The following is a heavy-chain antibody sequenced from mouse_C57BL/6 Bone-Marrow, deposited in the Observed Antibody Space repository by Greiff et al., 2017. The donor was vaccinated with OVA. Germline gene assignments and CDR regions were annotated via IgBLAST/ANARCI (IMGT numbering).Heavy chain of an antibody. CDR2: IYPGDGDT. D-gene: IGHD1-1*01. V-gene: IGHV1-82*01. Sequence: VQLQQSGPELVKPGASVKISCKASGYAFSSSWMNWVKQRPGKGLEWIGRIYPGDGDTNYNGKFKGKATLTADKSSSTAYMQRSSLTSEDSAVYFCARWGYGSSYRYFDVWGTGTTVTVSS. J-gene: IGHJ1*03. CDR3: ARWGYGSSYRYFDV. CDR1: GYAFSSSW.